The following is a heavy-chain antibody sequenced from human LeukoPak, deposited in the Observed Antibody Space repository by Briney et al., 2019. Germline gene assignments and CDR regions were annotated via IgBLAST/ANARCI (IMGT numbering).Heavy chain of an antibody. D-gene: IGHD5-18*01. CDR1: GFTLSTYS. Sequence: GGSLRLSCEASGFTLSTYSMNWVSQAPGKGLEWISYISSSSSTMYYADSVKGRFTISRDNAKNSLFLQLNILRVDDTAVYYCARGFSFIDYWGQGTLVSISS. CDR2: ISSSSSTM. CDR3: ARGFSFIDY. J-gene: IGHJ4*02. V-gene: IGHV3-48*01.